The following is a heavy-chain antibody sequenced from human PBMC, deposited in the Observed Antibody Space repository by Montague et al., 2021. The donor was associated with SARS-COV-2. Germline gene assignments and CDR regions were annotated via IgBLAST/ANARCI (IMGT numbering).Heavy chain of an antibody. CDR2: IYYSGST. CDR1: GGSISSSSYY. Sequence: SETLSLTCTVSGGSISSSSYYWGWIRQPPGKGLEWIGSIYYSGSTYYNPSLKSQVTISVDTSKNQFSLKLSSVTAADTAVYYCARQRRGGLVSTPRFFDYWGQGTLVTVSS. V-gene: IGHV4-39*01. D-gene: IGHD6-19*01. CDR3: ARQRRGGLVSTPRFFDY. J-gene: IGHJ4*02.